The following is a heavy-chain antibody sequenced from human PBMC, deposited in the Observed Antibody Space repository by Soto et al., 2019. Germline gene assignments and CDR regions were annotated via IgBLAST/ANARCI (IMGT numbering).Heavy chain of an antibody. CDR3: ARGPIAARPGTYFDY. Sequence: PSETLSLTCAVYGGSFSGYYWSWIRQPPGKGLEWIGEINHSGSTNYNPSLKSRVTISVDTSKYQFSLKLSSVTAADTAVYYCARGPIAARPGTYFDYWGQGTLVTVSS. CDR2: INHSGST. J-gene: IGHJ4*02. CDR1: GGSFSGYY. D-gene: IGHD6-6*01. V-gene: IGHV4-34*01.